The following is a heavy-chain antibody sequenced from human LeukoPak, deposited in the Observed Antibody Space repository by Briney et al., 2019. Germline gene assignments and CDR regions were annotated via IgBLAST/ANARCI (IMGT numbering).Heavy chain of an antibody. CDR3: ARQMVRGVMNFDY. CDR1: GYSFTNYW. Sequence: GESLKISFKGSGYSFTNYWIGWVRQIPGKGLEWMGIIYPGDSDTRYSPSFQGQVTISADKSISTAYLQWSSLKASDTAMYYCARQMVRGVMNFDYWGQGTLVTVSS. CDR2: IYPGDSDT. J-gene: IGHJ4*02. D-gene: IGHD3-10*01. V-gene: IGHV5-51*01.